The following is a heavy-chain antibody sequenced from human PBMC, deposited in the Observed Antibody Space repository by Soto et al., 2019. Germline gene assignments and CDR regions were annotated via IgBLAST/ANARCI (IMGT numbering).Heavy chain of an antibody. V-gene: IGHV1-46*01. D-gene: IGHD2-21*02. J-gene: IGHJ4*02. CDR1: GDTFTDYY. CDR2: VNPSGGHT. CDR3: ARGGPVVVVTAALDY. Sequence: QVQLMQSGAEVKKPGASVKVSCKASGDTFTDYYIHWVRQAPGQGLEWMGTVNPSGGHTTYAQHFLGRVTMTRDTSTSTIYMELTSLTSDDTAVYYCARGGPVVVVTAALDYWGQGTLVTVSS.